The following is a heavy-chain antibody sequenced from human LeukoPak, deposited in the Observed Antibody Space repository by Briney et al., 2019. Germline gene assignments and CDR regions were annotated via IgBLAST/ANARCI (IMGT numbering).Heavy chain of an antibody. CDR1: GGSFSGYY. J-gene: IGHJ3*02. CDR2: INHSGST. D-gene: IGHD3-22*01. Sequence: SETLSLTCAVYGGSFSGYYWSWIRQPPGKRLEWIGEINHSGSTSYNPSLKSRVTISVDTSKNQFSLKLRSVTAADTAVYYCARVGGITMIVVLITDAFDIWGHGTMVTVSS. CDR3: ARVGGITMIVVLITDAFDI. V-gene: IGHV4-34*01.